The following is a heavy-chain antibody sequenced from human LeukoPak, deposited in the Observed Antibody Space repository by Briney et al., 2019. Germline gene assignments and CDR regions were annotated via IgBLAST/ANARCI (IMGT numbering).Heavy chain of an antibody. D-gene: IGHD3-22*01. V-gene: IGHV3-33*08. CDR3: AREDRAFDY. CDR2: IWYDGSNK. CDR1: GFTFSGYA. Sequence: PGGSLRLSCAASGFTFSGYAMHWVRQAPGKGLEWVAVIWYDGSNKYYADSVKGRFTISRDNSKNTLYLQMNSLRAEDTAVYYCAREDRAFDYWGQGTLVTVSS. J-gene: IGHJ4*02.